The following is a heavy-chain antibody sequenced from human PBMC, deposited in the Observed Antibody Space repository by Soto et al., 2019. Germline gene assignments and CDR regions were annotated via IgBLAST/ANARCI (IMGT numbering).Heavy chain of an antibody. CDR1: GFTFSSYA. D-gene: IGHD3-22*01. V-gene: IGHV3-30-3*01. CDR3: ARERGVIDSSGYYYARYIDY. CDR2: ISYDGSNK. J-gene: IGHJ4*02. Sequence: GGSLRLSCAASGFTFSSYAMHWVRQAPGKGLEWVAVISYDGSNKYYADSVKGRFTISRDNSKNTLYLQMNSLRAEDTAVYYCARERGVIDSSGYYYARYIDYWGQGTLVTVSS.